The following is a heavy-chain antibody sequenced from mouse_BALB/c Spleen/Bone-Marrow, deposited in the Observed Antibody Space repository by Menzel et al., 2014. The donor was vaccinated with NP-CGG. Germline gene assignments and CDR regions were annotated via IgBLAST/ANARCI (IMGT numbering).Heavy chain of an antibody. J-gene: IGHJ4*01. V-gene: IGHV1S137*01. D-gene: IGHD2-14*01. CDR2: IRGYYGDA. CDR1: GYTFTAHA. CDR3: ARYGKVRNSMDV. Sequence: QVQLKQSGAKLVRPGVSVKISCKGSGYTFTAHAIHWVSRGHAKSLEWIGVIRGYYGDAISNQKFKGKVTMTVDKSARKAYMKIARLASEDFAFYFCARYGKVRNSMDVWGPGTSVTVSS.